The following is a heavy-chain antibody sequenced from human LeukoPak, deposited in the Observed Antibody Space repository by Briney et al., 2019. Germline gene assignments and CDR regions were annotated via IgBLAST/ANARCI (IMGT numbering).Heavy chain of an antibody. CDR1: GFTFSSSA. V-gene: IGHV3-23*01. CDR3: ARDVEQRLDY. Sequence: GGSLRLSCAASGFTFSSSAMSWVRQAPGKGLEWVAAISDTGRLSYCADSVNGRFTISRDNSKNTLSLQMNSLRAEDTAVYYCARDVEQRLDYWGQGTLVTVSS. D-gene: IGHD6-25*01. J-gene: IGHJ4*02. CDR2: ISDTGRLS.